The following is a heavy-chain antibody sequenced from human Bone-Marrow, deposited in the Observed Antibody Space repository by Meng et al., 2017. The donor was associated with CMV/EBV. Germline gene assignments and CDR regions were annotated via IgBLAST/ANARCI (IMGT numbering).Heavy chain of an antibody. D-gene: IGHD2-2*01. V-gene: IGHV4-31*03. CDR1: GDSISTGGYY. Sequence: SETLSLTCTVSGDSISTGGYYWSWIRQHPGKGLEWIGYVHYSGSTYYNPSLKSRVIISVDTSKKQFSLTLSSVTAADTAVYYCARVDRSPDYYQLLFQGAFEIWGRGTMVTVSS. CDR3: ARVDRSPDYYQLLFQGAFEI. CDR2: VHYSGST. J-gene: IGHJ3*02.